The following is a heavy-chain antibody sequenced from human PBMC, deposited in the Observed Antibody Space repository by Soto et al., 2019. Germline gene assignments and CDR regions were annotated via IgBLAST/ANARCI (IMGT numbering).Heavy chain of an antibody. J-gene: IGHJ5*02. Sequence: QVQLQESGPGLVKPSQTLSLTCTVSGGSISSGGYFWSWIRQHPGKGLEWIGYIYYSGSTYYNPSLKSRATISVDTSKNPFSLKLSSVTAADTAVYYCARTSYDSSGTAADPWGQGTLVSVSS. CDR3: ARTSYDSSGTAADP. CDR2: IYYSGST. CDR1: GGSISSGGYF. D-gene: IGHD3-22*01. V-gene: IGHV4-31*03.